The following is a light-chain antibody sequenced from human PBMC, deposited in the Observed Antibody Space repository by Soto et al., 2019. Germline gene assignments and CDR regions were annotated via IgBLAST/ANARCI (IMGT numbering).Light chain of an antibody. J-gene: IGKJ4*01. Sequence: EIVLTQSPATLSLSPGERATLSCRASQSVNSYLAWYQQKPGQAPRLLIYDASNRATGIPARFSGSGSGTDFTLTISSLEPEDFAVYYCQQRSNSPLTFGGGTKVEIK. V-gene: IGKV3-11*01. CDR2: DAS. CDR1: QSVNSY. CDR3: QQRSNSPLT.